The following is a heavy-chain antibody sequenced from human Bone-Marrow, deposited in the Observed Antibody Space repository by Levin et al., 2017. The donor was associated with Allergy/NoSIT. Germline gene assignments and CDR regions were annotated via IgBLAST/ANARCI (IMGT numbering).Heavy chain of an antibody. D-gene: IGHD4-17*01. Sequence: PGGSLRLSCAASGFTFSSYAMSWVRQAPGKGLEWVSGITSSGGTTYYADSVQGRFTISRDNSKNTLFLQMNSLTADDTAVYSCAKPGGNTVTTGRFDYWGQGTLVTVSS. CDR3: AKPGGNTVTTGRFDY. V-gene: IGHV3-23*01. J-gene: IGHJ4*02. CDR1: GFTFSSYA. CDR2: ITSSGGTT.